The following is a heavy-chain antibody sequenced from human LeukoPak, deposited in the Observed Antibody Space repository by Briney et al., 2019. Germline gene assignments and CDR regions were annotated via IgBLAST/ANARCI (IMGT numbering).Heavy chain of an antibody. D-gene: IGHD3-9*01. CDR2: ISSSSSYI. V-gene: IGHV3-21*01. CDR3: ARARGGILTGYYGMDV. Sequence: PGGSLRLSCAASGFTFSSYSMNWVRQAPGKGLEWVSSISSSSSYIYYAGSVKGRFTISRDNAKNSLFLQMNSLRAEDTAVYYCARARGGILTGYYGMDVWGQGTTVTVSS. CDR1: GFTFSSYS. J-gene: IGHJ6*02.